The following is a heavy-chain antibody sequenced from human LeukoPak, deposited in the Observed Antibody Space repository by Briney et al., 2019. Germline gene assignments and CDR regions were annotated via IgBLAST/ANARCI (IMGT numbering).Heavy chain of an antibody. J-gene: IGHJ4*02. Sequence: GGSLRLSCAASGFTFSGSAMPWVRQASGKGLEWVGRIRSKANSYATAYAASVKGRFTISRDDSKNTAYLQMNSLKTEDTAVYYCTTPSSSWYYWGQGTLVTVSS. CDR2: IRSKANSYAT. V-gene: IGHV3-73*01. CDR1: GFTFSGSA. D-gene: IGHD6-13*01. CDR3: TTPSSSWYY.